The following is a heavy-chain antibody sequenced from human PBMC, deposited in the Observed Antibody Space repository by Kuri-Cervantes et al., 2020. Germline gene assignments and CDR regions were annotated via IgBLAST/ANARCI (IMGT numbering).Heavy chain of an antibody. CDR2: ISAYNGNT. J-gene: IGHJ6*03. Sequence: ASVKVSCKASGYTFTSYGISWVRQAPGQGLEWMGWISAYNGNTNYAQKLQGRVTMTTDTSTSTAYMELRSLRSDDTAVYYCARGVHDYSPGYYYYHMDVWGKGTTVTVSS. CDR3: ARGVHDYSPGYYYYHMDV. V-gene: IGHV1-18*01. CDR1: GYTFTSYG. D-gene: IGHD4-11*01.